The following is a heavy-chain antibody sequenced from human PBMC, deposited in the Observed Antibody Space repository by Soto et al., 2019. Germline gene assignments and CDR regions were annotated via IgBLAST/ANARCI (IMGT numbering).Heavy chain of an antibody. D-gene: IGHD6-13*01. V-gene: IGHV4-59*06. CDR2: IYYSGST. CDR3: ASRSSSWYWYFDY. J-gene: IGHJ4*02. Sequence: SETLSLTCTVSGGSISSYYWSWIRQHPGKGLEWIGHIYYSGSTYYNPSLKSRVTISVDTSKNQFSLKLSSVTAADTAVYYCASRSSSWYWYFDYWGQGTLVTVSS. CDR1: GGSISSYY.